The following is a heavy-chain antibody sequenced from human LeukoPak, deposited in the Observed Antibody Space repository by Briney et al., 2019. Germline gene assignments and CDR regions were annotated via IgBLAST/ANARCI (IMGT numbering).Heavy chain of an antibody. D-gene: IGHD3-10*01. CDR1: GYTFTNYY. J-gene: IGHJ4*02. V-gene: IGHV1-2*02. CDR3: ARDLSITMVRAPFY. CDR2: INPNSGGT. Sequence: ASVKVSCKASGYTFTNYYIHWVRQAPGQGLEWMGWINPNSGGTNYAQKFQGRVTMTRDTSISTAFMELSRLRSDDTAVYYCARDLSITMVRAPFYWGPGTPVTVSS.